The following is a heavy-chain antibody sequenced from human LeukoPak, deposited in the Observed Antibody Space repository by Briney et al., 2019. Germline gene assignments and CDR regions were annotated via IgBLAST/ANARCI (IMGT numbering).Heavy chain of an antibody. CDR3: ARDYYYDSSGYYDY. CDR1: GYTFTGYY. D-gene: IGHD3-22*01. J-gene: IGHJ4*02. Sequence: ASVKVSCKASGYTFTGYYMHWVRQAPGQGLEWMGWINPNSGDTNYAQKFQGRVTMTRDTSISTAYMELSRLRSDDTAVYYRARDYYYDSSGYYDYWGQGTLVTVSS. CDR2: INPNSGDT. V-gene: IGHV1-2*02.